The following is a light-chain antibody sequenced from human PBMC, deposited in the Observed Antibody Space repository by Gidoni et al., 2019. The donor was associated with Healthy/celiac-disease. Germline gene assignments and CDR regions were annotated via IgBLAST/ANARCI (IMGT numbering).Light chain of an antibody. Sequence: EIVLTQSPGTLSLSPGERATLSCRASQSVSSSYLAWYQQKPGQAPRLLSYGASSRATGIPDRFSGSGSGTVFTRTISRLEPEDLAVYYCQQYGSSPFTFGPXTKVDI. J-gene: IGKJ3*01. V-gene: IGKV3-20*01. CDR3: QQYGSSPFT. CDR2: GAS. CDR1: QSVSSSY.